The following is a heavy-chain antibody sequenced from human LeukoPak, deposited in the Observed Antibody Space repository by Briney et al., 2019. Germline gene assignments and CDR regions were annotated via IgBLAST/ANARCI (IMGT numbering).Heavy chain of an antibody. Sequence: GGSLRLSCAASGFTFSDYYMTWIRQAPGKGLELVSYISGSGRTIYDADSVKGRFTISRDNAKNSLYLQMNNLRAEDTAVYYCARDHFWGDYLFDYWGQGTLVTVSS. V-gene: IGHV3-11*04. CDR2: ISGSGRTI. J-gene: IGHJ4*02. D-gene: IGHD3-3*02. CDR1: GFTFSDYY. CDR3: ARDHFWGDYLFDY.